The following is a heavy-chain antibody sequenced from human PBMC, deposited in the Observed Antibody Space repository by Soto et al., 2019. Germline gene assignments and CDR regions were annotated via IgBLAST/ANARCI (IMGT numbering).Heavy chain of an antibody. D-gene: IGHD5-18*01. J-gene: IGHJ6*02. CDR3: ARENKRDGYSYGRSAYGMDV. Sequence: QVQLVQSGAEVKKPGASVKVSCKASGYTFTGYYMHWVRQAPGQGLEWMGWINPNSGGTNYAQKFQGWVTMTRDTSISTAYRELSRLRSDDTTVYYCARENKRDGYSYGRSAYGMDVWGQGTTVTVSS. CDR1: GYTFTGYY. CDR2: INPNSGGT. V-gene: IGHV1-2*04.